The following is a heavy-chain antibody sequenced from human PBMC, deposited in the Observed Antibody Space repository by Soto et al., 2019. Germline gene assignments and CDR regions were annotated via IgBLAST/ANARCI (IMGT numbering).Heavy chain of an antibody. V-gene: IGHV3-7*01. CDR2: IKQDGSEK. CDR1: GFTFSSYW. CDR3: AREDGDYVGGFDY. J-gene: IGHJ4*02. D-gene: IGHD4-17*01. Sequence: EVQLVESGGGLVQPGGSLRLSCAASGFTFSSYWMSWVRQAPGKGLEWVANIKQDGSEKYYVDSVKGRFTITRDNAKNSVYLQMTSLRAEDTAVYYCAREDGDYVGGFDYWGQGTLVTVSS.